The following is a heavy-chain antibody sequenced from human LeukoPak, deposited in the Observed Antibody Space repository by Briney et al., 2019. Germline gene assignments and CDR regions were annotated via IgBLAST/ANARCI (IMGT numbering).Heavy chain of an antibody. CDR1: GFTFDDYA. CDR2: ISWNSGNI. V-gene: IGHV3-9*01. CDR3: AKDPAIVVVPARTGYFDY. Sequence: PGGSLRLSCAASGFTFDDYAMHWVRQAPGKGLEWVSAISWNSGNIGYADSVKGRFTISRDNSKNTLYLQMNSLRAEDTAVYYCAKDPAIVVVPARTGYFDYWGQGTLVTVSS. J-gene: IGHJ4*02. D-gene: IGHD2-2*01.